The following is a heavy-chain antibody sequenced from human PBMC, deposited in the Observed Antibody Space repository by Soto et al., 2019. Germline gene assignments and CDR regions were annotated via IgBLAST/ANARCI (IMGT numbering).Heavy chain of an antibody. D-gene: IGHD6-13*01. V-gene: IGHV1-3*01. J-gene: IGHJ4*02. Sequence: QVQVVQSGAEVKKPGASVKVSCKASGYTFTSYAMHWVRQAPGQRLEWMGWINAGNGNTKYSQKFQGRVTITRDTSASTAYMELSSLRSEDTAVYYCARDKGRIAAAGTFGYWGQGTLVTVSS. CDR3: ARDKGRIAAAGTFGY. CDR1: GYTFTSYA. CDR2: INAGNGNT.